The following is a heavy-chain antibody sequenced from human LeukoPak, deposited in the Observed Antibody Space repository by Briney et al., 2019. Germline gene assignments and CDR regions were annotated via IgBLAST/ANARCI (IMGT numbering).Heavy chain of an antibody. D-gene: IGHD2-15*01. Sequence: GRSLRLSCEASGFTFRNYGMNWVRQAPGKGLDWVGVIWFDGSNRYYADSVKGRFTISRDNSKNTLYLQVNSVRAEDTAVYYCARDTSGYYDYWGQGALVTVSS. CDR2: IWFDGSNR. J-gene: IGHJ4*02. CDR3: ARDTSGYYDY. V-gene: IGHV3-33*01. CDR1: GFTFRNYG.